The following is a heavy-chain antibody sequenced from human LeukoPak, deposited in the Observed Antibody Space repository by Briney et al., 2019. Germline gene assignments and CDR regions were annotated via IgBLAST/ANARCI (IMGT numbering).Heavy chain of an antibody. J-gene: IGHJ4*02. CDR3: TRGGREMMITFGGVIVSSPAHFDF. V-gene: IGHV3-49*03. Sequence: TGGSLRLSCAVSGFTFGNYAMSWFRQAPGKELEWVGFIRSKGYGGTTEYAAAVKGRFTISRDESKSAAYLQMDSLKTEDTAVYYCTRGGREMMITFGGVIVSSPAHFDFWGQGTLVTVSS. D-gene: IGHD3-16*02. CDR1: GFTFGNYA. CDR2: IRSKGYGGTT.